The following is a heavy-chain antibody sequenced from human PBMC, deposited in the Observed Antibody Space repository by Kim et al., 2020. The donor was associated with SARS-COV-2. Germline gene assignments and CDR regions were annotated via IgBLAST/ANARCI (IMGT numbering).Heavy chain of an antibody. Sequence: GGSLRLSCAASGFTFSSYGMHWVRQAPGKGLEWVAVIWYDGSNKYYADSVKGRFTISRDNSKNTLYLQMNSLRAEDTAVYYCAKEPSYGAYCGGDCYSQYYFDYWGQGTLVTVSS. CDR1: GFTFSSYG. V-gene: IGHV3-33*06. J-gene: IGHJ4*02. CDR3: AKEPSYGAYCGGDCYSQYYFDY. CDR2: IWYDGSNK. D-gene: IGHD2-21*02.